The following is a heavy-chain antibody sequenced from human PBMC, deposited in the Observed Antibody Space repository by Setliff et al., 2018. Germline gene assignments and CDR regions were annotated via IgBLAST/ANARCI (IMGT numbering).Heavy chain of an antibody. Sequence: SETLSLTCTVSGGSISSSSYYWGWIRQPPGKGLEWIGSIYYSGSTYDNPSLKSRVTISVDTSKNQFSLKLRSVTAADTAVYYCASPRLSYYDNGAFPSDAFDLWGQGTMVT. CDR1: GGSISSSSYY. D-gene: IGHD3-22*01. CDR2: IYYSGST. CDR3: ASPRLSYYDNGAFPSDAFDL. J-gene: IGHJ3*01. V-gene: IGHV4-39*07.